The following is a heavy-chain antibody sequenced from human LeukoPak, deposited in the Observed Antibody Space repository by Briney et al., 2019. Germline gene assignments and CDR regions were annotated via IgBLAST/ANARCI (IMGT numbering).Heavy chain of an antibody. D-gene: IGHD6-13*01. Sequence: PSETLSLTCAVYGGSFSGYYWSWIRQPPGKGLEWIGEINHSGSTNYNPSLKSRVTISVDTSKNQFSLKLSSVTAADTAVYYCARVDTSSSWYYSFDYWGQGTLVTVSS. J-gene: IGHJ4*02. CDR1: GGSFSGYY. CDR3: ARVDTSSSWYYSFDY. V-gene: IGHV4-34*01. CDR2: INHSGST.